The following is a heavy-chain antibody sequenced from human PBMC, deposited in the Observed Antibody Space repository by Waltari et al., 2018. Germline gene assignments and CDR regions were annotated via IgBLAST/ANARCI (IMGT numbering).Heavy chain of an antibody. J-gene: IGHJ4*02. CDR2: IRAYNGDT. V-gene: IGHV1-18*01. D-gene: IGHD5-12*01. CDR3: ARVQPIDSDGYGEADY. CDR1: GYNFNIYG. Sequence: QIHLVQSGPEVKKPGASVKVSCKASGYNFNIYGLSWVRQAPGQGLEWMGWIRAYNGDTYSAQKFQGRVTMTIDTSTNTAYMEMRSLRRDDTAVYYCARVQPIDSDGYGEADYWGQGTLVTVSS.